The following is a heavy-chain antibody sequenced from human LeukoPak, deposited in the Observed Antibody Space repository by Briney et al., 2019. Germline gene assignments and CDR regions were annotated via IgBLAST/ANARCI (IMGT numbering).Heavy chain of an antibody. Sequence: GGSLRLSCVDSGFIFTNFAVSWVRQAPGKGLEWVSAITGNTGSTNYADSVKGRFTISKDNSRSTLYLHMSSLRAEDTAVYYCAKRRYDSSGYFDYWGQGTLVTVSS. CDR3: AKRRYDSSGYFDY. CDR1: GFIFTNFA. V-gene: IGHV3-23*01. CDR2: ITGNTGST. J-gene: IGHJ4*02. D-gene: IGHD3-22*01.